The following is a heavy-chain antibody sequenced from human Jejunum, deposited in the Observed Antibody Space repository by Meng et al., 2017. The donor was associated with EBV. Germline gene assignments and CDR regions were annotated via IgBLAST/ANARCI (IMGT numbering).Heavy chain of an antibody. Sequence: EVQLVEAGGALVQPGGSLRLSCAASGFTFSTYWMHWVRQAPGKGLVWISRINENGRTTTYADSVKGRFTISRDNTKNTLYLQMNSLRVDDTALYYCTREWGADYWGQGTLVTVSS. V-gene: IGHV3-74*01. CDR1: GFTFSTYW. CDR2: INENGRTT. J-gene: IGHJ4*02. CDR3: TREWGADY. D-gene: IGHD3-16*01.